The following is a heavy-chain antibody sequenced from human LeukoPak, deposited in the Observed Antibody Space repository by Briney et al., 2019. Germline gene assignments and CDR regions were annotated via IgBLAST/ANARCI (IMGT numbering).Heavy chain of an antibody. J-gene: IGHJ4*02. Sequence: PSETLSLTCTVSGGPISSYYWSWIRQPPAKGLEWIGYIYYSGSTNYNPSLKSRVTISVDTSKNQFSLKLSSVTAADTAVYYCARLYGGSSSKMDYWGQGTLVTVSS. V-gene: IGHV4-59*08. CDR2: IYYSGST. D-gene: IGHD6-6*01. CDR3: ARLYGGSSSKMDY. CDR1: GGPISSYY.